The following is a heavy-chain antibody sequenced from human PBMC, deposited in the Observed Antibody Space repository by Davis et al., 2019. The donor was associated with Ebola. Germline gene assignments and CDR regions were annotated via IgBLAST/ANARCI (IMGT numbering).Heavy chain of an antibody. V-gene: IGHV3-21*01. CDR1: GFTITGNS. CDR2: ISRVSYYI. J-gene: IGHJ4*01. D-gene: IGHD5-12*01. CDR3: ARGGWLRFELGPGYYFDY. Sequence: GGSLRLSCAASGFTITGNSMNWVRQAPGKGLEWVSSISRVSYYIYSADSLKGRFTIPRDNAKNSLYLQMNSLRAEDTAGYHCARGGWLRFELGPGYYFDYWGQGTLVTVSS.